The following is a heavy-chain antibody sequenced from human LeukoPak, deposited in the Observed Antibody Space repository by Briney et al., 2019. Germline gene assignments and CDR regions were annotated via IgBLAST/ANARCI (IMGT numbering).Heavy chain of an antibody. J-gene: IGHJ4*02. D-gene: IGHD3-3*01. CDR1: GFTFSSYW. V-gene: IGHV3-7*01. CDR2: IKQDGSEK. CDR3: AKPSITIFGVVMEGYYFDY. Sequence: GGSLRLSCAASGFTFSSYWMSWVRQAPGKGLEWVANIKQDGSEKYYVDSVKGRFTISGDNAKNSLYLQMNSLRAEDTAVYYCAKPSITIFGVVMEGYYFDYWGQGTLVTVSS.